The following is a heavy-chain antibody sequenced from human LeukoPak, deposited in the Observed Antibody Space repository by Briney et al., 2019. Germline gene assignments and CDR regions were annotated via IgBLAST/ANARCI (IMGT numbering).Heavy chain of an antibody. CDR1: GYTFTIYG. CDR3: AGGAHSTHSMYYFDY. V-gene: IGHV1-18*01. D-gene: IGHD6-13*01. J-gene: IGHJ4*02. Sequence: GASVTVSYTASGYTFTIYGISWVGQAPGQGREGMGGISAYNGNTNYAQKFQGRVTITADKSTSTAYMELSSLRSEDTAVYYCAGGAHSTHSMYYFDYWGQGTLVTVSS. CDR2: ISAYNGNT.